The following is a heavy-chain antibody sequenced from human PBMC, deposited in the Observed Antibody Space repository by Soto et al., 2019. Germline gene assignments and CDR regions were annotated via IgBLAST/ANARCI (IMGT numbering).Heavy chain of an antibody. CDR3: ARTVLGPDLLADSFVDYYYYMDV. CDR1: GGSSSSGDYY. V-gene: IGHV4-30-4*01. D-gene: IGHD3-9*01. CDR2: IYYSGST. Sequence: SETLSLTCTVAGGSSSSGDYYWSWIRQPPGKDLEWTGYIYYSGSTYYNPSLKSRVTISVDTSKIQFSLKLNSVTAADTAVYYCARTVLGPDLLADSFVDYYYYMDVWGQGTTVTVSS. J-gene: IGHJ6*03.